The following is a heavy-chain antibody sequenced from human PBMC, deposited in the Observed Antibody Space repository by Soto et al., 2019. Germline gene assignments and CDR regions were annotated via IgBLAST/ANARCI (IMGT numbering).Heavy chain of an antibody. Sequence: QVQLVQSGAEVKKPGASVKVSCKASGYTFTGYYMHWVRQAPGQGLEWMGWINPNSGGTHYAQKFQGWVTMTTDTSISTADVALSRLVSDVTAVYYCARAPPRTILSLGSWGWFDPWGQGTLVTVSS. CDR2: INPNSGGT. CDR1: GYTFTGYY. V-gene: IGHV1-2*04. D-gene: IGHD1-26*01. CDR3: ARAPPRTILSLGSWGWFDP. J-gene: IGHJ5*02.